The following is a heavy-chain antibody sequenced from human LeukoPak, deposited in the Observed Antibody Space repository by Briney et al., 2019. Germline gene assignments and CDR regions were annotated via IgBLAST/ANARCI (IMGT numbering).Heavy chain of an antibody. V-gene: IGHV5-51*01. CDR2: IYPTDSDT. CDR1: GYTFNSYW. CDR3: ARHPNYCRGGTCYSSNYFDY. Sequence: GESLKISCKGSGYTFNSYWIGWVRQMPGKGLEWMGIIYPTDSDTKYGPSFQGQVTISADKSISTAYLQWSSLKTSDSAMYYCARHPNYCRGGTCYSSNYFDYWGQGTLVTVSS. D-gene: IGHD1-14*01. J-gene: IGHJ4*02.